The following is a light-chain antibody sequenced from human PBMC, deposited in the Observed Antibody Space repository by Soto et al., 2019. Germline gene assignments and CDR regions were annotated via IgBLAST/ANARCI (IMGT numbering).Light chain of an antibody. J-gene: IGKJ3*01. Sequence: EIVMTQSPATLSVSPGERATLSCRASQSVSINLAWYQQKPGQAPRLLIYGASTRATGIPARFSGSGSGTECTLNISSLQSEDFAVDYCQQYKNWPPDTFGPGTKVDIK. CDR1: QSVSIN. V-gene: IGKV3-15*01. CDR2: GAS. CDR3: QQYKNWPPDT.